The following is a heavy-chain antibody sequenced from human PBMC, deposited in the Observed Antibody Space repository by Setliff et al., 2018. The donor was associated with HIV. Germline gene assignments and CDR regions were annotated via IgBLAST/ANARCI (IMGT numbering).Heavy chain of an antibody. Sequence: SETLSLTCAVYGGSFSGYYWSWIRQPPGKGLEWIGEINHSGSTNYNPSLKSRVTISVDTSKNQFSLKLSSVTAADTAVYYCARQVGNKVLFDSWGQGTLVTVSS. CDR2: INHSGST. J-gene: IGHJ4*02. D-gene: IGHD7-27*01. CDR3: ARQVGNKVLFDS. CDR1: GGSFSGYY. V-gene: IGHV4-34*01.